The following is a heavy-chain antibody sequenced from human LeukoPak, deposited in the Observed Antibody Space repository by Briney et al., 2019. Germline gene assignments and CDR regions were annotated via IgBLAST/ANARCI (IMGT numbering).Heavy chain of an antibody. CDR3: ATMPDTDPFDY. J-gene: IGHJ4*02. D-gene: IGHD5-18*01. Sequence: SETLSLTCAVYGGSFSGYYWSWIRQPPGKGLEWIGEINHSGSTNYNPSLKSRVTISVDTSKNQFPLKLSSVTAADTAVYYCATMPDTDPFDYWGQGTLVTVSS. CDR2: INHSGST. V-gene: IGHV4-34*01. CDR1: GGSFSGYY.